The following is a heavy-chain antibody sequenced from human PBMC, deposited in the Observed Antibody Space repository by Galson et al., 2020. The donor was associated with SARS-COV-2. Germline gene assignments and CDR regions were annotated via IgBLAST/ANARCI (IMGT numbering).Heavy chain of an antibody. D-gene: IGHD2-8*02. CDR3: ARDRTRWVVYALDV. CDR2: IKEDGIEK. J-gene: IGHJ3*01. CDR1: GFTFGNYW. V-gene: IGHV3-7*01. Sequence: GGSLRLSCAASGFTFGNYWMNWVRQAPGKGLEWVANIKEDGIEKHYVDSVKGRFIISRDKAKKSLYLQMNSLRVEDTAIYYCARDRTRWVVYALDVWGQGAMVMVSS.